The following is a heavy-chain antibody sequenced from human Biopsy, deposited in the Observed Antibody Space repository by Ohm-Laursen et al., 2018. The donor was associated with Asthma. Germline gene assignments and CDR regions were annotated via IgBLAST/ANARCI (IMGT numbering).Heavy chain of an antibody. CDR1: GYTFIGSH. CDR3: ARGQKSAGDRWFDP. Sequence: ASVKVSCKASGYTFIGSHINWVRQAPGQGLEWLGRINPNSGGTNFAHKFQGRVTMTRDTSISTAYMELSRLRSDDTAVYYCARGQKSAGDRWFDPWGQGTLVTVSS. J-gene: IGHJ5*02. CDR2: INPNSGGT. D-gene: IGHD6-13*01. V-gene: IGHV1-2*06.